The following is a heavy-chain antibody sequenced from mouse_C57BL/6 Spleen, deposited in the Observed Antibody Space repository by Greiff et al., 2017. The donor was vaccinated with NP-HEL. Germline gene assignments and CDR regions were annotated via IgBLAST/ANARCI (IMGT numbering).Heavy chain of an antibody. CDR1: GYTFTSYW. Sequence: QVQLQQPGAELVRPGSSVKLSCKASGYTFTSYWMDWVKQRPGQGLEWIGNIYPSDSETNYNQKFKDKATLTVDKSSSTAYMQLSSLTSEDSAVYYCARMSQAGFDYWGQGTPLTVSS. V-gene: IGHV1-61*01. CDR3: ARMSQAGFDY. J-gene: IGHJ2*01. D-gene: IGHD3-2*02. CDR2: IYPSDSET.